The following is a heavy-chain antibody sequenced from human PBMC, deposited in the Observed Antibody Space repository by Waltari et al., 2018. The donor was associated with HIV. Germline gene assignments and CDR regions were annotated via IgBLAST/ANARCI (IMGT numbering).Heavy chain of an antibody. CDR3: AKRRGLGYCSGGSCSTPGDSFDI. D-gene: IGHD2-15*01. J-gene: IGHJ3*02. CDR1: GFTFSSYG. Sequence: QVQLVESGGGVVQPGGSLRLSCAASGFTFSSYGMHWVRQAPGKGLEWVAFIRYDGSNKYYADSVKGRFTISRDKSKNTLYLQMNSLRAEDTAVYYCAKRRGLGYCSGGSCSTPGDSFDIWGQGTMVTVSS. CDR2: IRYDGSNK. V-gene: IGHV3-30*02.